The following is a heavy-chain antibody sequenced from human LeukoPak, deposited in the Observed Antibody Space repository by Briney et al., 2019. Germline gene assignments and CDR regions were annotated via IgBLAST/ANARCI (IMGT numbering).Heavy chain of an antibody. V-gene: IGHV3-30*04. CDR1: GFTFSSYA. D-gene: IGHD6-19*01. Sequence: PGRTLRLSCAASGFTFSSYAMHWVRQAPGKGLEWVAVISYDGSNKYYADSVKGRFTISRDNSKNTLYLQMNSLRAEDTAVYYCARGGGNAVAGEVDYWGQGTLVTVSS. J-gene: IGHJ4*02. CDR2: ISYDGSNK. CDR3: ARGGGNAVAGEVDY.